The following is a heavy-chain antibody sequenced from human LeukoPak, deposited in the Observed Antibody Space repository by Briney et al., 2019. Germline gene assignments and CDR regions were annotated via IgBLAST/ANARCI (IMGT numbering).Heavy chain of an antibody. CDR1: GYTFTGYY. V-gene: IGHV1-18*04. CDR3: ARVTTVAAFDP. CDR2: ISAYNGNT. D-gene: IGHD4-23*01. Sequence: ASVKVSCKASGYTFTGYYMHWVRQAPGQGLEWMGWISAYNGNTNYAQKLQGRVTMTTDTSTSTAYMELRSLRSDDTAVYYCARVTTVAAFDPWGQGTLVTVSS. J-gene: IGHJ5*02.